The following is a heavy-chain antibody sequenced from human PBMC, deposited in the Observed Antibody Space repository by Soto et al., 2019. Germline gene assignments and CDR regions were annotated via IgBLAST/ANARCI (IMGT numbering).Heavy chain of an antibody. CDR3: ARCPRNYDILTGYYLGFFDY. V-gene: IGHV4-34*01. CDR1: GGSFSGYY. Sequence: SETLSLICAVYGGSFSGYYWSWIRQPPGKGLEWIGEINHSGSTNYNPSLKSRVTISVDTSKNQFSLKLSSVTAADTAVYYCARCPRNYDILTGYYLGFFDYWGQGTLVTVSS. J-gene: IGHJ4*02. D-gene: IGHD3-9*01. CDR2: INHSGST.